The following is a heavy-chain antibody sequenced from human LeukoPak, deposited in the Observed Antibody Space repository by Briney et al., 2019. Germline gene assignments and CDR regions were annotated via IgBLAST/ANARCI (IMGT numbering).Heavy chain of an antibody. J-gene: IGHJ4*01. CDR3: STEPRSLLY. Sequence: GGSLRLSCAASGFTFSSYEMNWVRQAPGKGLEWVSYISSSGSTIYYADSVEGRFTISRDNAKNSLYLQLNSLRPEDTALYYCSTEPRSLLYWGHGTLVTVSS. CDR1: GFTFSSYE. V-gene: IGHV3-48*03. D-gene: IGHD4-17*01. CDR2: ISSSGSTI.